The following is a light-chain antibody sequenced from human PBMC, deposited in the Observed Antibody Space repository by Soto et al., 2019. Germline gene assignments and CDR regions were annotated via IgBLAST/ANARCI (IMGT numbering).Light chain of an antibody. V-gene: IGKV1D-12*01. CDR1: QGISRW. CDR2: AAS. CDR3: QQANSFPLT. Sequence: DIQVTQSPSSVSASVGDRVTITCRASQGISRWLAWYQQKPGMAPKLLIYAASTLDSGVPSRFSGSGSGTDFRLTISSLQPTDVATYYCQQANSFPLTFGGGTRVEIK. J-gene: IGKJ4*01.